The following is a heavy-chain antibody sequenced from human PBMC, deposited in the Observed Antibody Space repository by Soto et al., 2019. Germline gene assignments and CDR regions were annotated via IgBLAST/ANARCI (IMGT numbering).Heavy chain of an antibody. J-gene: IGHJ4*02. CDR1: GGTFSSYA. CDR2: ISAYNGNT. V-gene: IGHV1-18*01. CDR3: ARDPALGAVDY. Sequence: ASVKVSCKASGGTFSSYAISWVRQAPGQGLEWMGWISAYNGNTNYAQKLQGRVTMTTDTSTSTAYMELRSLRSDDTAVYYCARDPALGAVDYWGQGTLVTVSS.